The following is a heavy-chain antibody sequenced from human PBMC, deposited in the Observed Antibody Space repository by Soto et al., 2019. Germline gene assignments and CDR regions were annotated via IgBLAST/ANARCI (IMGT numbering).Heavy chain of an antibody. Sequence: EVQLLDSGGGLVQPGGSLRLSCAASGFTFSSYAMSWVRQAPGKGLEWVSSISGSGGSTYYADSVKGRFIISRDNSKSTLYLQMSSLRAEETAVYYCVKETHMFLVVISSIDYWGQGTLVTVSS. V-gene: IGHV3-23*01. CDR3: VKETHMFLVVISSIDY. CDR1: GFTFSSYA. J-gene: IGHJ4*02. D-gene: IGHD3-22*01. CDR2: ISGSGGST.